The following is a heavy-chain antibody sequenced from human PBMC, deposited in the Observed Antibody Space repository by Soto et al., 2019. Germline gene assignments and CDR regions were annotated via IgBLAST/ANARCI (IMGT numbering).Heavy chain of an antibody. CDR2: INQDGSEK. CDR1: ESTVSRDW. J-gene: IGHJ4*02. CDR3: SGGVGDAF. V-gene: IGHV3-7*04. D-gene: IGHD1-26*01. Sequence: EVHLVESGGGLVQTGGSLRLSCAIFESTVSRDWMNWVRQAPGKGLEWVAHINQDGSEKYYVDSVKGRFTISRDNAKKSLYLQMNSLRPADTAMYYCSGGVGDAFWSQGTLVTVSS.